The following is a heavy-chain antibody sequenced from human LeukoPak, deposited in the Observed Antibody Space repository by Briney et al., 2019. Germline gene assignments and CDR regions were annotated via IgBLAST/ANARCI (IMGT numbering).Heavy chain of an antibody. D-gene: IGHD1-26*01. Sequence: GGSLRLSCAAPGFTFSSYWMHWVRQAPGKGLVWVSRVDGDGSAFYAGSVKGRFTISRDNSKNTLYLQMNSLRAEDTAVYYCAKDAVGATAYYFDHWGQGTLVTVSS. J-gene: IGHJ4*02. CDR2: VDGDGSA. CDR1: GFTFSSYW. CDR3: AKDAVGATAYYFDH. V-gene: IGHV3-74*01.